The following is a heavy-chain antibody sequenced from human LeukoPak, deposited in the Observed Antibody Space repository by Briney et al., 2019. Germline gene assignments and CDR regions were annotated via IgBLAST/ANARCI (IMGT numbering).Heavy chain of an antibody. V-gene: IGHV3-48*02. Sequence: QPGGSLRLSCAASGFTISDYSMNWVRQAPGKGLEWISYIRKITTTTYYADSVRGRFASSRDNAKNAVYLQTNSLRDDDTAVYYCTRDPEALDYWGQGTLVTVSS. J-gene: IGHJ4*02. CDR1: GFTISDYS. CDR2: IRKITTTT. CDR3: TRDPEALDY.